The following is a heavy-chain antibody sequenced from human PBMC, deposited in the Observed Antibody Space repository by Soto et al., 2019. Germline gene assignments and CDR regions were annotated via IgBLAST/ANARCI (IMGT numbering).Heavy chain of an antibody. V-gene: IGHV3-30*18. CDR1: GFTFSSYG. Sequence: QVQLVESGGGVVQPGRSLRLSCAASGFTFSSYGMHWVRQAPGKGLEWVAVISYDGSKEFYADSVKGRFTISRDNCKNTLYLQMNSLRAEDTAVYYCAKDLRLWSKDYYYYGMDVWGQGTTVTVSS. J-gene: IGHJ6*02. CDR2: ISYDGSKE. CDR3: AKDLRLWSKDYYYYGMDV. D-gene: IGHD5-18*01.